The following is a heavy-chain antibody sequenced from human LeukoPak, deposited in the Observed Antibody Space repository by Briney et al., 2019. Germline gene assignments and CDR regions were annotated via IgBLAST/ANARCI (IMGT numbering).Heavy chain of an antibody. CDR3: AKARGDLWTFDY. Sequence: GGSLRLSCAASGFTVSTNYMSWVRQAPGKGLEWVSVIYSGGSTYYADSVRGRFTIFRDNSKNMLYLQMNSLRAEDTAVYDCAKARGDLWTFDYWGQGALVTVSS. V-gene: IGHV3-53*01. D-gene: IGHD2-21*01. J-gene: IGHJ4*02. CDR1: GFTVSTNY. CDR2: IYSGGST.